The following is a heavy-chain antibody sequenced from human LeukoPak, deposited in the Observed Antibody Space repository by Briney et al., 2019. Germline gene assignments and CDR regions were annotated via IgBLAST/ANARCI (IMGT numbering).Heavy chain of an antibody. CDR1: GYTFTGYY. J-gene: IGHJ5*02. CDR2: INPNSGGT. Sequence: ASVKASCKASGYTFTGYYMHWVRQAPGQGLEWMGRINPNSGGTNYAQKFQGRVTMTRDTSISTAYMELSRLRSDDTAVYYCARDPSYNDYGGNNWFDPWGQGTLVTVSS. V-gene: IGHV1-2*06. CDR3: ARDPSYNDYGGNNWFDP. D-gene: IGHD4-23*01.